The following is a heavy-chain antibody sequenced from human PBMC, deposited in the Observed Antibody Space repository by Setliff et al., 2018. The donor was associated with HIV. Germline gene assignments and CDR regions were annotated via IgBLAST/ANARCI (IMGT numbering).Heavy chain of an antibody. CDR2: INQSGGI. J-gene: IGHJ3*02. D-gene: IGHD5-12*01. V-gene: IGHV4-34*01. CDR3: ATASGYDLFMGAFDI. CDR1: GGSFSGYY. Sequence: PSETLSLTCAVSGGSFSGYYWSWIRQPPGKGLGWFGEINQSGGINYNPSLKSRVTISIDTFKNQFSMKLYSVTAADTAVYYCATASGYDLFMGAFDIWGQGTMVTVSS.